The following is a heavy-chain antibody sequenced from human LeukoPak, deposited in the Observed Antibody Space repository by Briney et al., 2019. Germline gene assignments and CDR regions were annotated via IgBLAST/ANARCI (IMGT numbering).Heavy chain of an antibody. CDR3: ARSITMVRGVIGVGFDY. CDR2: INHSGST. D-gene: IGHD3-10*01. CDR1: GGSFSGYY. J-gene: IGHJ4*02. Sequence: SETLSLTCAVYGGSFSGYYWSWIPQPPGKGLEWIGEINHSGSTNYNPSLKSRVTISVDTSKNQFSLKLSSVTAADTAVYYCARSITMVRGVIGVGFDYWGQGTLVTVSS. V-gene: IGHV4-34*01.